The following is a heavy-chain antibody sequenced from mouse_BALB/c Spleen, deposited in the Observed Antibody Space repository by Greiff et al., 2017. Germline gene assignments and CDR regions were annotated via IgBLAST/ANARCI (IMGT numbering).Heavy chain of an antibody. CDR1: GFSLTSYG. V-gene: IGHV2-9*02. D-gene: IGHD2-1*01. CDR3: ARVMNGNYGSWYFDV. CDR2: IWAGGST. Sequence: VQRVESGPGLVAPSQSLSITCTVSGFSLTSYGVHWVRQPPGKGLEWLGVIWAGGSTNYNSALMSRLSISKDNSKSQVFLKMNSLQTDDTAMYYCARVMNGNYGSWYFDVWGAGTTVTVSS. J-gene: IGHJ1*01.